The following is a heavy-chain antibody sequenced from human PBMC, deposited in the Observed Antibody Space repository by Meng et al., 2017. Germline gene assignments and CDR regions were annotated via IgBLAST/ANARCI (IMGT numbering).Heavy chain of an antibody. CDR1: GFTFSSYA. J-gene: IGHJ6*02. CDR2: ISYDGSNK. D-gene: IGHD4-17*01. V-gene: IGHV3-30*01. CDR3: ARDARLVGFVPYGDYVSYYYYGMDV. Sequence: GESLKISCAASGFTFSSYAMHWVRQAPGKGLEWVAVISYDGSNKYYADSVQGRFTISRDNSKNTLYLQMNSLRAEDTAVYYCARDARLVGFVPYGDYVSYYYYGMDVWGQGTTVTVSS.